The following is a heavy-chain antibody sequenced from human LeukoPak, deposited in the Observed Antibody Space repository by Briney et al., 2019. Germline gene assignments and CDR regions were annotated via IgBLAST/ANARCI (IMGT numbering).Heavy chain of an antibody. CDR1: GGSINDYY. Sequence: SETLSLTCAVSGGSINDYYLTWIRQSPGKGLEWIGYISNSGTTDYNPSLKNRGTMSVDTSQNEFSLRLTSMTPAVTALNYCPRVVRGALTSNCFEPWGQGTLVTVSS. J-gene: IGHJ5*02. V-gene: IGHV4-59*01. D-gene: IGHD3-10*02. CDR3: PRVVRGALTSNCFEP. CDR2: ISNSGTT.